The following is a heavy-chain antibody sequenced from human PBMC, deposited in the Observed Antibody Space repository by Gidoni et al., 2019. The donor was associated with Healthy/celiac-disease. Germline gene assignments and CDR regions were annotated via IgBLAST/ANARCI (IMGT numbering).Heavy chain of an antibody. V-gene: IGHV4-61*02. CDR2: SYTSGST. CDR1: GGSIRIGSSS. CDR3: ARVGLYLDY. D-gene: IGHD3-10*01. J-gene: IGHJ4*02. Sequence: QVQLQESGPGLVKPSQTLSLTCTVSGGSIRIGSSSCSWIRQPAGKVLEWIGRSYTSGSTNYTPSLNSRVTISVDTSKNQFSLKLSSVTAADTSVYYCARVGLYLDYWVQGTLVTVSS.